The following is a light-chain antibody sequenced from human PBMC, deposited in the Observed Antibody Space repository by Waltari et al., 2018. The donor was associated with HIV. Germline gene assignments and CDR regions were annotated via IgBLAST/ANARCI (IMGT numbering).Light chain of an antibody. V-gene: IGLV2-14*03. CDR2: DVS. CDR1: RSDVGGHNS. J-gene: IGLJ2*01. Sequence: QSALPPPASVSGSLGQSITISCTGTRSDVGGHNSLSWYQHNHGKAPNLLISDVSNRPSGVSNRFSCSKSGNTASLTISGLQAEDEADYYCSSYTANSRIFGGGTRLTVL. CDR3: SSYTANSRI.